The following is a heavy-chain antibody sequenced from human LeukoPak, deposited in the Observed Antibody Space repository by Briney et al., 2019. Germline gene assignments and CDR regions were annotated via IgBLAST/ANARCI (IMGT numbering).Heavy chain of an antibody. CDR2: IKQDGSEK. V-gene: IGHV3-7*03. CDR3: AKDLLDYDYYFDY. CDR1: GFTFSSYW. D-gene: IGHD3/OR15-3a*01. Sequence: GGSLRLSCAASGFTFSSYWMSWVRQAPGKGLKWVANIKQDGSEKYYVDSVKGRFTISRDNSKNTLYLQMNSLRAEDTAVYYCAKDLLDYDYYFDYWGQGTLVTVSS. J-gene: IGHJ4*02.